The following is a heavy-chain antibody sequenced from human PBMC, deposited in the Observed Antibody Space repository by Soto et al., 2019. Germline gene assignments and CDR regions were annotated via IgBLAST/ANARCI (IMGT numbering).Heavy chain of an antibody. CDR2: IYYSGST. CDR1: GGSISSYY. CDR3: ARDRLANWFDP. V-gene: IGHV4-59*01. Sequence: PSETLSLTCTVSGGSISSYYWSWIRQPPGKGLEWIGYIYYSGSTNYNPSLKSRVTISVDTPKNQFSLKLSSVTAADTAVYYCARDRLANWFDPWGQRTLVTVSS. D-gene: IGHD3-9*01. J-gene: IGHJ5*02.